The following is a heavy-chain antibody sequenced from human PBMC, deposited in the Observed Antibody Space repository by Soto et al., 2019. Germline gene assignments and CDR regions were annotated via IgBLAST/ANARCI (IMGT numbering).Heavy chain of an antibody. V-gene: IGHV4-39*02. CDR2: IYYSGST. Sequence: PSETLSLTCSVSGGSISSSSYYWGWIRQPPGKGLEWIGSIYYSGSTYYNPSPKSRVTISVDTSKNQFSLKLSSVTAADTAVYYCARDYLVVPHRVIDYWGQGTLVPVSS. J-gene: IGHJ4*02. CDR3: ARDYLVVPHRVIDY. CDR1: GGSISSSSYY. D-gene: IGHD2-2*01.